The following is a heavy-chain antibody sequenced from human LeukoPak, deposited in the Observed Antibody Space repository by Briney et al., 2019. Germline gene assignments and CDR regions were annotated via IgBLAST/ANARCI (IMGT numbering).Heavy chain of an antibody. CDR2: IGSTGINI. Sequence: GGSLRLSCAASGFTFSSYSMNWVRQAPGKGLEWVSYIGSTGINIYYADSVKGRFTISRDNANNSVYLQMSSLRAEDTAVYYCARGEDAIVGVPGPNYWGQGTLVSVSS. CDR3: ARGEDAIVGVPGPNY. D-gene: IGHD1-26*01. V-gene: IGHV3-48*04. CDR1: GFTFSSYS. J-gene: IGHJ4*02.